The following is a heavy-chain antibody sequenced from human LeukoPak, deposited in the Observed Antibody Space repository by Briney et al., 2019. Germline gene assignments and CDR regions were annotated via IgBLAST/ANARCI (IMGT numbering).Heavy chain of an antibody. J-gene: IGHJ6*02. CDR3: ARSWGSGAPRGMDV. CDR2: ISYDGSNK. Sequence: GGSLRLSCAASGFTFSSYAMHWVRQAPGKGLEWVAVISYDGSNKYYADSVKGRFTISRDNSKNTLYLQMNSLRAEDTAVYYCARSWGSGAPRGMDVWGQGTTVTVSS. CDR1: GFTFSSYA. V-gene: IGHV3-30-3*01. D-gene: IGHD3-10*01.